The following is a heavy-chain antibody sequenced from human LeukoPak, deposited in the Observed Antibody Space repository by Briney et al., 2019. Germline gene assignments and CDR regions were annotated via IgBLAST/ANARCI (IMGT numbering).Heavy chain of an antibody. J-gene: IGHJ5*02. CDR3: ARDERSSSPPYNWFDP. CDR2: INPSGGST. Sequence: ASVKVSCKASGYTFTSYYMHWVRQAPGQGLEWMGIINPSGGSTSYAQKFQGRVTMTRDTSTSTVYMELSSLRSEDTAVYYCARDERSSSPPYNWFDPWGQGTLVTVSS. D-gene: IGHD6-13*01. CDR1: GYTFTSYY. V-gene: IGHV1-46*01.